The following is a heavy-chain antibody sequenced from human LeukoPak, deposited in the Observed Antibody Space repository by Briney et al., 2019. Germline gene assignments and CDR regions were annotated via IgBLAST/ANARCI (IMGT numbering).Heavy chain of an antibody. CDR2: IYNSGHT. D-gene: IGHD4-17*01. Sequence: SETLSVTCAVSGGSISNYYWSWIRQPPGKGLEWIGYIYNSGHTNYNPSLKSRVTISEDTSKNQLSLKLSSVTAADTAVYYCARAAVTTSRYFQHWGQGTLFTLSS. J-gene: IGHJ1*01. V-gene: IGHV4-59*01. CDR1: GGSISNYY. CDR3: ARAAVTTSRYFQH.